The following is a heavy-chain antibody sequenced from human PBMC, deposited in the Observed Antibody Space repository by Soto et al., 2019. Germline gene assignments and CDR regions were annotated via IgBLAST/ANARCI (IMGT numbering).Heavy chain of an antibody. CDR2: FNPRSGAT. Sequence: ASVKVSCKASGYTFSAFYIHWFRQASGEGLQWMGVFNPRSGATEYVQKFQGRVTLTTDTSTSTAYMELRSLRSDDTAVYYCASNSVYNWFDPWGQGTLVTVSS. D-gene: IGHD2-8*01. J-gene: IGHJ5*02. CDR1: GYTFSAFY. CDR3: ASNSVYNWFDP. V-gene: IGHV1-46*01.